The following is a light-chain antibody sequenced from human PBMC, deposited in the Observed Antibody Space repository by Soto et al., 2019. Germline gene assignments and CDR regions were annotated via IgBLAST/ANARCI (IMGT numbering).Light chain of an antibody. CDR1: QSVSSSY. Sequence: IVLTQSPGTLSLSPWERATLSGRCSQSVSSSYLAWYQQKPGQAPRLIIYGASSRATGIPDRFSGSGSGTDFTLTISSLEPEDVAVYYCQQYGSSPWTFGQGTKVDIK. CDR3: QQYGSSPWT. V-gene: IGKV3-20*01. CDR2: GAS. J-gene: IGKJ1*01.